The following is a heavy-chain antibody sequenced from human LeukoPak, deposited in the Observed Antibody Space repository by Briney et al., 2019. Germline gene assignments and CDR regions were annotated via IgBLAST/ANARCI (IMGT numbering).Heavy chain of an antibody. J-gene: IGHJ3*02. CDR2: IYAAGST. Sequence: WGSLRLSCAASGFTVSDKYMSWVRQAPGKGLEWVSIIYAAGSTYYADSVKGRFTTSRDNSKNTLYLQMNSLRAEDTAVYYCARGGNSGSYYAFDIWGQGTMVTVSS. CDR1: GFTVSDKY. CDR3: ARGGNSGSYYAFDI. D-gene: IGHD1-26*01. V-gene: IGHV3-66*01.